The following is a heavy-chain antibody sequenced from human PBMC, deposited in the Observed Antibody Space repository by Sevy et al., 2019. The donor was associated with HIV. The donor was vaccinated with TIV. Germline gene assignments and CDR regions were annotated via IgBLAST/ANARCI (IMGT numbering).Heavy chain of an antibody. V-gene: IGHV3-21*03. Sequence: SGYLRLSCAASGFTLSSYSMNWVRQAPGKGLEWVSSISSSSSYIHYADSVKGRFTISRDNAKNSLYLQMNSLRAEDTAAYYCARINSIKLTNGLVPAADDYWGQGTLVIVSS. J-gene: IGHJ4*02. D-gene: IGHD2-2*01. CDR1: GFTLSSYS. CDR2: ISSSSSYI. CDR3: ARINSIKLTNGLVPAADDY.